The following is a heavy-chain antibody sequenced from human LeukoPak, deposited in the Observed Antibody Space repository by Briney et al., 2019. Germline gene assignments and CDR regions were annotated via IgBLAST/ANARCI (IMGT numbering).Heavy chain of an antibody. D-gene: IGHD6-6*01. CDR1: GGSISSYY. CDR3: ARFVPVNYYGMDV. CDR2: IYYSGST. Sequence: PSETLSLTCTVSGGSISSYYWSWIRQPPGKGLEWIGYIYYSGSTNYNPSLKSRVTISVDTSKNQFSLKLSSVTAADTAVYYCARFVPVNYYGMDVWGQGTTVTVSS. J-gene: IGHJ6*02. V-gene: IGHV4-59*01.